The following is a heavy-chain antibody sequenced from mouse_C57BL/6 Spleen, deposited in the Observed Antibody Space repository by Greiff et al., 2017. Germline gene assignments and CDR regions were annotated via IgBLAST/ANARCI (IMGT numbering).Heavy chain of an antibody. J-gene: IGHJ1*03. CDR1: GYTFTSYG. Sequence: VKLMESGAELARPGASVKLSCKASGYTFTSYGISWVKQRTGQGLEWIGEIYPRSGNTYYNVKFKGKATLTADKSSSTAYMALRSLTSEDSAVYFCARRETTVVANHWCFDVWGTGTTVTVSS. D-gene: IGHD1-1*01. CDR2: IYPRSGNT. V-gene: IGHV1-81*01. CDR3: ARRETTVVANHWCFDV.